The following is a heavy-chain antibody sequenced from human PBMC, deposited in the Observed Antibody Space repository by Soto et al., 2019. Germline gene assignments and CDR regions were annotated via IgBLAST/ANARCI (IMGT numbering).Heavy chain of an antibody. V-gene: IGHV4-59*01. CDR2: IYYSGST. CDR1: GDSISRYS. J-gene: IGHJ4*02. Sequence: SETLSLTCPVSGDSISRYSWNWIRQPPGKGLEWIGYIYYSGSTNYNPSLKSRVTISVDTSKNQFSLKLSSVTAADTAVYYCAAGDIVATIDYWGQGTLVT. D-gene: IGHD5-12*01. CDR3: AAGDIVATIDY.